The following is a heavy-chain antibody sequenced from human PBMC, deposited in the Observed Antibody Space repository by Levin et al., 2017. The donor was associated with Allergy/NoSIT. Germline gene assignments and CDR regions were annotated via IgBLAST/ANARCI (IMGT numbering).Heavy chain of an antibody. CDR1: GASVSSGSFY. Sequence: PGGSLRLSCSVSGASVSSGSFYWSWIRQPPGTGLEWIGYIYYSGSTNYNPSLKSRVTISVDTSKNQFSLKLRSVTAADTAVYFCARDLSMGYDILTGYSSRYLDYWGQGTLVTVSS. D-gene: IGHD3-9*01. V-gene: IGHV4-61*01. J-gene: IGHJ4*02. CDR3: ARDLSMGYDILTGYSSRYLDY. CDR2: IYYSGST.